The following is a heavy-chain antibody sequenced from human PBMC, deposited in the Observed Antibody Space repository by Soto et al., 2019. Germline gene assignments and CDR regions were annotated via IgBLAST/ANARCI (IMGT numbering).Heavy chain of an antibody. CDR1: GGTFSSYT. V-gene: IGHV1-69*02. Sequence: QVQLVQSGAEVKKPGSSVKVSCKASGGTFSSYTISWVRQAPGQGLEWMGRIIPILGIANYAQKFQGRVTITADKSTSTAYMELSSLRSEDTAVYYCATMGGETTSDAFDIWGQGTMVTVSS. D-gene: IGHD3-16*01. CDR2: IIPILGIA. J-gene: IGHJ3*02. CDR3: ATMGGETTSDAFDI.